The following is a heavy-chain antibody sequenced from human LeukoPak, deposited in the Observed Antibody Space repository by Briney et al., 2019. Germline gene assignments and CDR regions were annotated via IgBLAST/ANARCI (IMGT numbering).Heavy chain of an antibody. CDR1: AFTFSSYE. CDR3: ARDTYGDYGFGY. J-gene: IGHJ4*02. D-gene: IGHD4-17*01. Sequence: QTGGSLSLPCAASAFTFSSYEMNSVRQAPGKGLESLSVIYSGGSTYYADSVKGRFTISRDNSKNTLYLQMNSLRAEDTAVYYCARDTYGDYGFGYWGQGTLVTVSS. V-gene: IGHV3-53*01. CDR2: IYSGGST.